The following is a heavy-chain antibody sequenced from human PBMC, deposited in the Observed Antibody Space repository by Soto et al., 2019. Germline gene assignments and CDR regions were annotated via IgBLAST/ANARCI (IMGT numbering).Heavy chain of an antibody. CDR1: GGSFSGYY. CDR2: INHSGST. D-gene: IGHD3-10*01. J-gene: IGHJ6*02. Sequence: SETLSLTCAVYGGSFSGYYWSWIRQPPGKGLEWIGEINHSGSTNYNPSLKSRVTISVDTSKNRFSLKLSSVTAADTAVYYCARGPYYYGSGSYQNYYYGMDVWGQGTTVTVSS. CDR3: ARGPYYYGSGSYQNYYYGMDV. V-gene: IGHV4-34*01.